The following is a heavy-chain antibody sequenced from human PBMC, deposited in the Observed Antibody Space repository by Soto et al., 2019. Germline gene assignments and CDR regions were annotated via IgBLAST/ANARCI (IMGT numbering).Heavy chain of an antibody. J-gene: IGHJ4*02. CDR1: GFTFSGSA. CDR3: TSSHPVPAVY. D-gene: IGHD2-2*01. CDR2: IRSKANSYAT. Sequence: EVQLVESGGGLVQPGGSLKLSCAASGFTFSGSAMHWVRQASGKGLEWVGRIRSKANSYATAYAASVKGRFTISRDDSKNTAYLQMNSLKTEDTAVYYCTSSHPVPAVYWGQGTLVTVSS. V-gene: IGHV3-73*02.